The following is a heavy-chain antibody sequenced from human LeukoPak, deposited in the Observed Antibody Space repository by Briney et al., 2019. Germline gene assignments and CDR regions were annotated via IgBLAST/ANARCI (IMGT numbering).Heavy chain of an antibody. D-gene: IGHD6-19*01. CDR1: GYTFTSYY. CDR3: ARENSSGWHSH. Sequence: ASVKVSCKASGYTFTSYYMHWVRQAPGQGLEWMGIINPSGGSTSYAQKFQGRVTMTRDTSTSTVYMELSSLRPEDTAVYYCARENSSGWHSHWGQGTLVTVSS. CDR2: INPSGGST. V-gene: IGHV1-46*01. J-gene: IGHJ4*02.